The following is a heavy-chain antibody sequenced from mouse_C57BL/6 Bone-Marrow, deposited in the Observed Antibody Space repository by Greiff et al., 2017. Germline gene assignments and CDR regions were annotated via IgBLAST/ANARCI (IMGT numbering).Heavy chain of an antibody. D-gene: IGHD1-1*01. CDR1: GFTFSDFY. V-gene: IGHV7-1*01. J-gene: IGHJ1*03. Sequence: EVKVVESGGGLVQSGRSLRLSCATSGFTFSDFYMEWVRQAPGKGLEWIAASRNKANDYTTEYSASVKGRFIVSRDTSQSILYLQMNALRAEDTAIYYCARVYGSSSHWYFDVWGTGTTVTVSS. CDR3: ARVYGSSSHWYFDV. CDR2: SRNKANDYTT.